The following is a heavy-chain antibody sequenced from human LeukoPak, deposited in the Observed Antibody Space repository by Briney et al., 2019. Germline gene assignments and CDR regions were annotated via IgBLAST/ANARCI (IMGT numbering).Heavy chain of an antibody. D-gene: IGHD6-19*01. V-gene: IGHV1-18*01. CDR2: ISAYNGNT. J-gene: IGHJ6*03. CDR3: ARARGIAVAGSYYYYMDV. Sequence: ASVKVSCKASGYTFTSYGISRVRQAPGQGLEWMGWISAYNGNTNYAQKLQGRVTMTTDTSTSTAYMELRSLRSDDTAVYYCARARGIAVAGSYYYYMDVWGKGTTVTVSS. CDR1: GYTFTSYG.